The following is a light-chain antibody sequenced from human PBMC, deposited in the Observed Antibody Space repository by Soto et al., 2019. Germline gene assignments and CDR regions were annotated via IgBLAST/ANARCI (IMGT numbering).Light chain of an antibody. V-gene: IGLV1-47*02. CDR1: TSDIGSNY. Sequence: QSVLTQPPSASGTPGQRVTISCSGSTSDIGSNYVYWYQHLPGTAPQLLIYSNNQRPSGVPHRFSGSKSGTTASLSISGLRSEDAADYYGQALDDVQPGYAFGTWTKVTVL. J-gene: IGLJ1*01. CDR3: QALDDVQPGYA. CDR2: SNN.